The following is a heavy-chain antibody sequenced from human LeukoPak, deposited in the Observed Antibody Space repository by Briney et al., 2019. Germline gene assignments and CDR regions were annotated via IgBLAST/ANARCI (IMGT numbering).Heavy chain of an antibody. CDR3: AKQGIAVAGIPYFDY. D-gene: IGHD6-19*01. J-gene: IGHJ4*02. CDR2: IYYSGST. CDR1: GGSISSSSYY. V-gene: IGHV4-39*01. Sequence: TSETLSLTCTVSGGSISSSSYYWGWIRQPPGKGLEWIGSIYYSGSTYYNPSLKSRVTISVDTSKNQFSLKLSSVTAADTAVYYCAKQGIAVAGIPYFDYWGQGTLVTVSS.